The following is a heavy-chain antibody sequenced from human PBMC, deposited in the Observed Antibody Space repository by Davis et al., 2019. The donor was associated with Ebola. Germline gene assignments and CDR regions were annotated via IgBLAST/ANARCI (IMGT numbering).Heavy chain of an antibody. V-gene: IGHV3-48*02. CDR1: GFTFSSYS. D-gene: IGHD3-3*01. Sequence: GGSLRLSCAASGFTFSSYSINWVRQAPGKGLEWVSYISSSITVYYADSVKGRFTISRDNAKNSLYLQMNSLRDEDTAVYYCARVYYDFWSGYYWDAFDIWGQGTMVTVSS. J-gene: IGHJ3*02. CDR3: ARVYYDFWSGYYWDAFDI. CDR2: ISSSITV.